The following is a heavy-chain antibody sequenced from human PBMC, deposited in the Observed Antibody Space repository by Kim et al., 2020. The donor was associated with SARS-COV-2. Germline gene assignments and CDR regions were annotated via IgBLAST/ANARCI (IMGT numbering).Heavy chain of an antibody. J-gene: IGHJ4*02. Sequence: SVKVSCKSSGGTFISYAISWVRQAPGQGLEWMGRIIPILGIANYAQKFQGRVTITADKSTSTAYMELSSLRSEDTAVYYCAREATTVAARPLYFDYWGQGTLVTVSS. V-gene: IGHV1-69*04. D-gene: IGHD6-6*01. CDR1: GGTFISYA. CDR2: IIPILGIA. CDR3: AREATTVAARPLYFDY.